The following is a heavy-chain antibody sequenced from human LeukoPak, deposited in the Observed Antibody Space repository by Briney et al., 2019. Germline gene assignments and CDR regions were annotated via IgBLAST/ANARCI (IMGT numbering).Heavy chain of an antibody. CDR2: ISSSGSTI. V-gene: IGHV3-48*03. CDR3: AKIRVSDDAFDI. Sequence: PGGSLRLSCAASGFTFSSYEMNWVRQAPGKGLEWVSYISSSGSTIYYADSVKGRFTISRDNSKNTLYLQTNSLRAEDTAVYYCAKIRVSDDAFDIWGQGTMVTVSS. J-gene: IGHJ3*02. CDR1: GFTFSSYE.